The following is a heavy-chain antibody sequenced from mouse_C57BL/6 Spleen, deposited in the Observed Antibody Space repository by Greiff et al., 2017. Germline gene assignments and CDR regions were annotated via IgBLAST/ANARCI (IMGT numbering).Heavy chain of an antibody. D-gene: IGHD2-4*01. J-gene: IGHJ4*01. V-gene: IGHV2-5*01. CDR2: IWRGGST. CDR1: GFSLTSYG. CDR3: AKKGGYYDYDRAMDY. Sequence: VQLQQSGPGLVQPSQSLSITCTVSGFSLTSYGVHWVRQSPGKGLEWLGVIWRGGSTDYNAAFMSRLSITKDNSKSQVFFKMNSLQADDTAIYYCAKKGGYYDYDRAMDYWGQGTSVTVSS.